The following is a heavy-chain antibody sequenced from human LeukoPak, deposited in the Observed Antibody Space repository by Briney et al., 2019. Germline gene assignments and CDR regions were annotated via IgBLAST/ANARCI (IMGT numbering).Heavy chain of an antibody. D-gene: IGHD5-18*01. CDR2: IYYSGST. CDR1: GGSISSYY. CDR3: ARVTAMVNFDY. V-gene: IGHV4-59*01. Sequence: SETLSLTCTVSGGSISSYYWSWIRQPPGKGLEWIGYIYYSGSTNYTPSLKSRVTISVDTSKNQFSLKLSSVTAADTAVYYCARVTAMVNFDYWGQGTLVTVSS. J-gene: IGHJ4*02.